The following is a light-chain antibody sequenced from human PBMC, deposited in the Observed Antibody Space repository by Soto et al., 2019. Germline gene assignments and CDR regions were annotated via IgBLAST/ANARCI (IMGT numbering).Light chain of an antibody. CDR1: QSISNNH. CDR3: EYYGSSIT. CDR2: GTS. V-gene: IGKV3-20*01. Sequence: EIVLTQSPGTLSLSPGERVTLSCRASQSISNNHLAWYQQKPGQAPRLLIHGTSNRATGIPDRFSGSGSGTDFTLTFSRLEPEDFAVYYCEYYGSSITFGGGTNVDSK. J-gene: IGKJ4*01.